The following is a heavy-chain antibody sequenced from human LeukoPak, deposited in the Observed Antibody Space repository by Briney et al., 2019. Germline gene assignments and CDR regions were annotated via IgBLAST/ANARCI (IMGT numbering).Heavy chain of an antibody. V-gene: IGHV1-18*01. J-gene: IGHJ5*02. D-gene: IGHD4-17*01. CDR2: MNTYNGNT. CDR1: GYTFTSFG. CDR3: AGDDYRDYSSWFDP. Sequence: ASVKVSCKASGYTFTSFGITWVQQAPGQGLEWVGWMNTYNGNTNYAQKFQGRVTMTSDTSTSTAYMELRSLRSDDTAVYYCAGDDYRDYSSWFDPWGQGTLVTVSS.